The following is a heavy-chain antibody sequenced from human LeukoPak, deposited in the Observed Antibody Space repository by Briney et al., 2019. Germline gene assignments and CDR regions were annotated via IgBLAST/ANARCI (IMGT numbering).Heavy chain of an antibody. D-gene: IGHD3-3*01. CDR2: ISGSGGST. CDR3: ARAGRGYYDFWSGSYYMDV. Sequence: PGGSLRLSCATSGFTFSSYAMSWVRQAPGKGLEWVSGISGSGGSTYYADSVKGRFTISRDNAKNSLYLQMNSLRAEDTAVYYCARAGRGYYDFWSGSYYMDVWGKGTTVTVSS. V-gene: IGHV3-23*01. J-gene: IGHJ6*03. CDR1: GFTFSSYA.